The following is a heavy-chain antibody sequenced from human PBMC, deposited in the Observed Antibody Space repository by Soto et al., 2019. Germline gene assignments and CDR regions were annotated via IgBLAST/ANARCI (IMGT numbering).Heavy chain of an antibody. Sequence: GGSLRLSCAASGFTLSSYGMHWVRQAPGKWLEWVAVISYDGSNKYYADSVKGRFTISRDNSKNTLYLQMNSLRAEDTAVYYCAKDASMDVWGQGTTVTVSS. CDR3: AKDASMDV. J-gene: IGHJ6*02. V-gene: IGHV3-30*18. CDR2: ISYDGSNK. CDR1: GFTLSSYG.